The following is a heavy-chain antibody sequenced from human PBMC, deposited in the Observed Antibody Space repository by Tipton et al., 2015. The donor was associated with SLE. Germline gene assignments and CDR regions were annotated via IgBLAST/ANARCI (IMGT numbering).Heavy chain of an antibody. D-gene: IGHD6-25*01. J-gene: IGHJ4*02. V-gene: IGHV3-13*01. CDR1: GFIFSNND. CDR3: TRGASGWDY. CDR2: IGKGGDT. Sequence: SLRLSCAASGFIFSNNDIHWLRQPTGEGMEWVAGIGKGGDTYYSGSVKGRLTISRENAKNFVYLQMNSLKVGDTAVYYCTRGASGWDYWGQGTLVTVSS.